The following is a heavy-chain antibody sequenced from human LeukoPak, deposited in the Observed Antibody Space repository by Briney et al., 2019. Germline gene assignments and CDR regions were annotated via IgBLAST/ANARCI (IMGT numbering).Heavy chain of an antibody. Sequence: GASLSVSPAPSVYTFNVDVINWGRQAPGHEGMWMGWINTHTGVTNYTQKFHGRVTITTHTSTSTAYMELRSLRSDDTAVYYCARGVGIVAATYFYYYMDVWGKGTMVTVSS. D-gene: IGHD2-15*01. CDR2: INTHTGVT. V-gene: IGHV1-18*01. CDR1: VYTFNVDV. CDR3: ARGVGIVAATYFYYYMDV. J-gene: IGHJ6*03.